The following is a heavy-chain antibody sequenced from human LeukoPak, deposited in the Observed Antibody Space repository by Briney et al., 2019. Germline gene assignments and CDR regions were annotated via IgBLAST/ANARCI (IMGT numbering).Heavy chain of an antibody. CDR3: ARGGSDTAMAHDY. Sequence: PGGSLRFSCAASGFTFSNHWMHWVRQAPGKGLMWVSRINRGGSRTDYADSVKGRFTISRDDAKNTLYLQLNSLRAEDTAVYFCARGGSDTAMAHDYWGQGTLVTVSS. CDR1: GFTFSNHW. V-gene: IGHV3-74*01. J-gene: IGHJ4*02. CDR2: INRGGSRT. D-gene: IGHD5-18*01.